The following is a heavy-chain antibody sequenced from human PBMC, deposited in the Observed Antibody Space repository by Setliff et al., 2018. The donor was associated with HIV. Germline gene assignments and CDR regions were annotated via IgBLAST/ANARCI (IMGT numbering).Heavy chain of an antibody. CDR1: GFTFDDYG. Sequence: PGGSLRLSCAASGFTFDDYGMSWARQAPGKGLEWVSGINWNGGSTGYADSVKGRFTISRDSAKNSLYMEMNSLRAEDTALYYCARDGGTGPYYYDSSGYEDYWGQGTLVTVSS. J-gene: IGHJ4*02. D-gene: IGHD3-22*01. V-gene: IGHV3-20*04. CDR3: ARDGGTGPYYYDSSGYEDY. CDR2: INWNGGST.